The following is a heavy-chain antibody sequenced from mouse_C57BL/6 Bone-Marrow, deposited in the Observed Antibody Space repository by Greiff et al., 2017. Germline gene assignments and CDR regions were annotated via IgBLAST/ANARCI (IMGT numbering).Heavy chain of an antibody. CDR2: IHPSDSDT. Sequence: QVQLQQPGAELVKPGASVKVSCKASGYTFTSYWMHWVKQRPGQGLEWIGRIHPSDSDTNYNQKFKGKATLTVDTSSSTAYMQLSSLTSEDSAVYYCARAHYCYGSVYAMDYWGQGTSVTASS. CDR3: ARAHYCYGSVYAMDY. CDR1: GYTFTSYW. D-gene: IGHD1-1*01. J-gene: IGHJ4*01. V-gene: IGHV1-74*01.